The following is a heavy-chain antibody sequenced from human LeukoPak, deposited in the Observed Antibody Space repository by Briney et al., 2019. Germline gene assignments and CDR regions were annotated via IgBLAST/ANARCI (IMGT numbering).Heavy chain of an antibody. V-gene: IGHV3-23*01. D-gene: IGHD6-19*01. CDR1: GFTFSSYA. CDR3: ARGAYSSGWLFDY. CDR2: ISGSGGST. J-gene: IGHJ4*02. Sequence: GGSLRLSCAASGFTFSSYAMSWVRQAPGKGLEWVSAISGSGGSTYYADSVKGRFTISRDNSKNTLYLQMNTLRAEDTAVYYCARGAYSSGWLFDYWGQGTLVTVSS.